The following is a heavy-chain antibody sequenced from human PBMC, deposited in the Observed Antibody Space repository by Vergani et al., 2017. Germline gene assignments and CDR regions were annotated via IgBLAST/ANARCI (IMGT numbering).Heavy chain of an antibody. J-gene: IGHJ6*02. Sequence: EVQLLESGGDLVQPGGSLRLSCAASGFTFRSYAMSWVRQAPGKGLEWVSSISSNGGRPYYANSVKGRFTISIDNSKNTLYLQMGRLRYDDMAVYYCARVLQLRYFDCLFNYYYYYGMDVWGQGTTVTVSS. CDR1: GFTFRSYA. CDR2: ISSNGGRP. CDR3: ARVLQLRYFDCLFNYYYYYGMDV. V-gene: IGHV3-64*01. D-gene: IGHD3-9*01.